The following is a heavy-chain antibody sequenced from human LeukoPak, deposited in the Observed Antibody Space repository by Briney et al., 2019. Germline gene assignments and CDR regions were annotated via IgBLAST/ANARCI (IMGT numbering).Heavy chain of an antibody. CDR2: INHSGST. D-gene: IGHD3-10*01. CDR1: GGSISSSSYY. CDR3: ARGYWGGRDY. Sequence: PSETLSLTCTVSGGSISSSSYYWGWIRQPPGKGLEWIGEINHSGSTNYNPSLKSRVTISVDASKNQFSLKLSSVTAADTAVYYCARGYWGGRDYWGQGTLVTVSS. J-gene: IGHJ4*02. V-gene: IGHV4-39*07.